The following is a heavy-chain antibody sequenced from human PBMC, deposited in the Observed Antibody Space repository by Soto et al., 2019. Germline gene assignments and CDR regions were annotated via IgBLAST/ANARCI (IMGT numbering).Heavy chain of an antibody. CDR1: GYTFIDYA. D-gene: IGHD6-6*01. CDR3: ARKSGSSSENWYFDY. CDR2: INTNTGNP. Sequence: QVQLVQSGSELKRPGASVKVSCRTSGYTFIDYAINWVRQAPGQGLEWMGWINTNTGNPTYAHGFTGRFVFSLDTNGSTAYLQISSLEAEDAASYYCARKSGSSSENWYFDYWGQGTLVTVSS. J-gene: IGHJ4*02. V-gene: IGHV7-4-1*01.